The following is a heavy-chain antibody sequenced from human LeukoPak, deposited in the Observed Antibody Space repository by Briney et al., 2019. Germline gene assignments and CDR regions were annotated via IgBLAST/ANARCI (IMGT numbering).Heavy chain of an antibody. D-gene: IGHD3-9*01. Sequence: SETLSLTCTVSGGSISSYYWGWIRQPPGKGLEWIGYIYYSGSTNYNPSLKSRVTISVDTSKNQFSLKLSSVTAADTAVYYCARVTGYMIEDYFDYWGQGTLVTVSS. CDR3: ARVTGYMIEDYFDY. CDR1: GGSISSYY. J-gene: IGHJ4*02. V-gene: IGHV4-59*01. CDR2: IYYSGST.